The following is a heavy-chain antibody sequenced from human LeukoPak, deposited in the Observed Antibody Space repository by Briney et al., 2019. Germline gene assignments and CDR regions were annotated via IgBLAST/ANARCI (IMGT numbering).Heavy chain of an antibody. Sequence: SETLSLTCTVSSRSISSYYWSWIRQPAGKGLEWIGRIYTSGSTNYNPSLKSRVTIPVNTSKNQFFLALDSLETADHARYYCAREGTMVRGVIPPFDYWGQGTLVTVSS. CDR2: IYTSGST. J-gene: IGHJ4*02. CDR3: AREGTMVRGVIPPFDY. V-gene: IGHV4-4*07. CDR1: SRSISSYY. D-gene: IGHD3-10*01.